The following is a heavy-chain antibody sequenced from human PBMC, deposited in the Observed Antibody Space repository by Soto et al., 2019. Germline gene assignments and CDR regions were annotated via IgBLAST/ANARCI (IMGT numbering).Heavy chain of an antibody. CDR1: GYTFTGYY. Sequence: GASVKVSCKASGYTFTGYYMHWVRQAPGQGLEWMGWINPNSGGTNYAQKFQGWVTMTRDTSISTAYMELSRLRSDDTAVYYCARSYYDSSGFSNDAFDIWGQRTTVTGSS. D-gene: IGHD3-22*01. V-gene: IGHV1-2*04. CDR2: INPNSGGT. J-gene: IGHJ3*02. CDR3: ARSYYDSSGFSNDAFDI.